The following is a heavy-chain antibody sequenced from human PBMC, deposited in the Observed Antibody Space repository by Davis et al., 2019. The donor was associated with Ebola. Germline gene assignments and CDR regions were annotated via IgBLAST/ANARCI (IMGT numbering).Heavy chain of an antibody. V-gene: IGHV4-4*02. CDR3: ARGVYDILTSLRGWFDP. Sequence: MPSETLSLTCAVSGDSISSSNWWSWVRQPPGKGLEWIGEISQSGSTNYNPSLKSRVTISVDTSKNQFSLKLSSVTAADTAVYYCARGVYDILTSLRGWFDPWGQGTLVTVSS. CDR2: ISQSGST. CDR1: GDSISSSNW. D-gene: IGHD3-9*01. J-gene: IGHJ5*02.